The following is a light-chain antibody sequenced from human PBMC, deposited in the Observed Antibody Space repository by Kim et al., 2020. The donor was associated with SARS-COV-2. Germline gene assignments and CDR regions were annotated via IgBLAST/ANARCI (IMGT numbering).Light chain of an antibody. CDR1: SSDVGGYDD. CDR2: DVS. CDR3: SSYTSSSLYV. Sequence: GQSITISCTGTSSDVGGYDDVSWYQQHPDEAPKVMIYDVSNRPSGVSDRFSGSKSGNTASLTISGLHAEDEADYYCSSYTSSSLYVFGTGTKVTVL. V-gene: IGLV2-14*03. J-gene: IGLJ1*01.